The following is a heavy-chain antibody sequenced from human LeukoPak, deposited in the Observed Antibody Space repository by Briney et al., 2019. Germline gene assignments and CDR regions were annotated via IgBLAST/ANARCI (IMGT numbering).Heavy chain of an antibody. D-gene: IGHD4-17*01. J-gene: IGHJ4*02. CDR3: ASAAYGDGRFDY. CDR2: IYYSGST. Sequence: SQTLSLTCTVSGGSISSGDYYWSWSRQPPGKGLEWIGYIYYSGSTYYNPSLKSRVTISVDTSKNQFSLKLSSVTAADTAVYYCASAAYGDGRFDYWGQGTLVTVSS. V-gene: IGHV4-30-4*01. CDR1: GGSISSGDYY.